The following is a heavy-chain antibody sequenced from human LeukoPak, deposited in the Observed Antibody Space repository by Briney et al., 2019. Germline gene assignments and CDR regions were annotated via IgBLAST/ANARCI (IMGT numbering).Heavy chain of an antibody. CDR1: GYTFTSYS. D-gene: IGHD2-2*02. J-gene: IGHJ3*02. V-gene: IGHV1-18*01. CDR2: ISGDNGNT. CDR3: ARGMSGYTEDPFDI. Sequence: GASVKVSCKASGYTFTSYSINWVRQAPGQGLEWMAWISGDNGNTNYAQKFHGRVTLTRDTSTSTAYMELRSLRSDDTAVYFCARGMSGYTEDPFDIWGQGTVVTVSS.